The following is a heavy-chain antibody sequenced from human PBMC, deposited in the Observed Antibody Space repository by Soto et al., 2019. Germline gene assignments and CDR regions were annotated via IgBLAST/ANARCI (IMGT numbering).Heavy chain of an antibody. CDR2: IKSKTDGGTT. J-gene: IGHJ3*02. V-gene: IGHV3-15*01. CDR1: GFTFSNAW. Sequence: EVQLVESGGGLVKPGGSLRLSCAASGFTFSNAWMSWVRQAPGKGLEWVGRIKSKTDGGTTDYAAPVKGRFTISRDDSKNTLYLQMNSLKTEDTAVYYCTTDLFDYIWGSYRLDAFDIWGQGTMVTVSS. D-gene: IGHD3-16*02. CDR3: TTDLFDYIWGSYRLDAFDI.